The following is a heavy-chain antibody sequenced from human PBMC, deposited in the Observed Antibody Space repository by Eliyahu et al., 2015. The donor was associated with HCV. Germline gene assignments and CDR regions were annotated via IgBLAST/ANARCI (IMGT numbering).Heavy chain of an antibody. V-gene: IGHV4-59*01. J-gene: IGHJ5*02. Sequence: QVQLQESGPGLVKPSETLSLTCTVSGGPITTYYWSWIRQPPGKGLAWIGXTXYSGXTNYNPPXKSRVTMSLDTSKNQFSLKLNSVTAADTAVYYCSXGGGGIAVAGTGGWFDPWGQGTLVTVSS. CDR1: GGPITTYY. CDR3: SXGGGGIAVAGTGGWFDP. CDR2: TXYSGXT. D-gene: IGHD6-19*01.